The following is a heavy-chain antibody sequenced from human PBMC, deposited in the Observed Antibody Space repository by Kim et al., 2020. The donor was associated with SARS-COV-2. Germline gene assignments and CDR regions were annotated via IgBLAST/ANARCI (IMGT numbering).Heavy chain of an antibody. D-gene: IGHD3-22*01. CDR3: ARDYSDSSGYTITDY. V-gene: IGHV3-21*01. J-gene: IGHJ4*02. Sequence: ADSVKGRLTISRNNARNALYLQMNGLRAEDATVYYCARDYSDSSGYTITDYWGQGTLVTVSS.